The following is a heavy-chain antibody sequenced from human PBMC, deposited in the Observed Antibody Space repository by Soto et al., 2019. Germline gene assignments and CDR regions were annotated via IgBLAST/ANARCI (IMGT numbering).Heavy chain of an antibody. CDR3: ARFYGSVFDP. D-gene: IGHD3-10*01. CDR1: GDSMTNYY. V-gene: IGHV4-59*08. Sequence: QVQLQESGPGLVKPSETLSLTCSVSGDSMTNYYWSWIRQPPGKGLEWIGYIYSSGTTNNNTSLKSRITISVDTSTNQFSLKLTSVTAADTAVYFCARFYGSVFDPWGQGTLVTVSS. J-gene: IGHJ5*02. CDR2: IYSSGTT.